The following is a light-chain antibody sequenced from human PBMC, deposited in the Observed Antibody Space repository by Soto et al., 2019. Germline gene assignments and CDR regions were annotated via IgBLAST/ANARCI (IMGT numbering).Light chain of an antibody. CDR3: AAWDDGLNGWL. CDR1: NSNVGNNT. V-gene: IGLV1-44*01. J-gene: IGLJ3*02. Sequence: QLVLTQPPSASGTPGQRVTISCSGSNSNVGNNTVNWYQQFPGTSPRLLIEGNDRRPSGVPDRFSGSKSANSASLAISGLKSEDEADYYCAAWDDGLNGWLFGGGTKLTVL. CDR2: GND.